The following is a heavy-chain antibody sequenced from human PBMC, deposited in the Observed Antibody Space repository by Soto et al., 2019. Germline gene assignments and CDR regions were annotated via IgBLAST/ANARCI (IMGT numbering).Heavy chain of an antibody. Sequence: PSETLSLTCAVSGGSTSSSNWWSWVRQPPGKGLEWIGEIYHSGSTNYNPSLNSRVTISVDKSKNQFSLKLSSVTAADTAVYYCARGPSGIAAAGLFDYWGQGTLVTVSS. CDR1: GGSTSSSNW. D-gene: IGHD6-13*01. CDR3: ARGPSGIAAAGLFDY. V-gene: IGHV4-4*02. J-gene: IGHJ4*02. CDR2: IYHSGST.